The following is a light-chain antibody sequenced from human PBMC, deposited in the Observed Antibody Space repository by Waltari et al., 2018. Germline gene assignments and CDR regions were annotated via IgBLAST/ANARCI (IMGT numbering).Light chain of an antibody. V-gene: IGLV2-14*03. Sequence: QSALAQPASVSGSPGQSITISCTGTGSDVGRYNYVSWYQQLPGKAPKVIIYYSSDRPSGFLTRFSGAKSVNTASLTISGLQAEDEADYYCGSYSGTTTYVFGTGTYVTVL. CDR1: GSDVGRYNY. CDR3: GSYSGTTTYV. CDR2: YSS. J-gene: IGLJ1*01.